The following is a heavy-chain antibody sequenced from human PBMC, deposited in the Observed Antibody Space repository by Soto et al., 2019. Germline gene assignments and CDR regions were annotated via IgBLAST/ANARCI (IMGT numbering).Heavy chain of an antibody. J-gene: IGHJ4*02. CDR2: IKQDGSEK. Sequence: LRLSCAASGFTFSSYWMSRVRQAPGKGPEWVANIKQDGSEKYYVDSVKGRFIISRDNAKNSLYLQMNSLRAEDTAVYYCARAAVAGTNDYWGQGTLVTVSS. CDR3: ARAAVAGTNDY. D-gene: IGHD6-19*01. CDR1: GFTFSSYW. V-gene: IGHV3-7*01.